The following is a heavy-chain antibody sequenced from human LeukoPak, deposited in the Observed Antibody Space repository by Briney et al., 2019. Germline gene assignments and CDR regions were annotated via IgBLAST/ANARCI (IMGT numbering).Heavy chain of an antibody. D-gene: IGHD3-10*01. Sequence: GGSLRLSCAASGFTFSSYSMNWVRQAPGKGLEWVAVTSSDLNVKLYADSVKGRFTISRDNSRSTLYLQMNSLRPEDTAVYYCAREGYYGSGSPPSLYFDYWGQGTLVTVSS. J-gene: IGHJ4*02. CDR3: AREGYYGSGSPPSLYFDY. CDR2: TSSDLNVK. V-gene: IGHV3-30*03. CDR1: GFTFSSYS.